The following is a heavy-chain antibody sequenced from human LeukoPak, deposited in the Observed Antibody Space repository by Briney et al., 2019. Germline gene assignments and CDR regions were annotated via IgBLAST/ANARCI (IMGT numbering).Heavy chain of an antibody. J-gene: IGHJ4*02. CDR3: AKGVVVPRNFDY. D-gene: IGHD2-21*01. V-gene: IGHV3-23*01. CDR2: ISGSGGST. CDR1: GFTFSSYA. Sequence: GGSLRLSCAASGFTFSSYAMSWVRQAPGKGLEWVPAISGSGGSTYYADSVKGRFTISRDNSKNTLYLQMNSLRAEDTAVYYCAKGVVVPRNFDYWGQGTLVTVSS.